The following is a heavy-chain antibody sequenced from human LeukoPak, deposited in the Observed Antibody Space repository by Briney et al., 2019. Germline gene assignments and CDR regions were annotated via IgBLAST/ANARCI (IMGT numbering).Heavy chain of an antibody. CDR2: IYYNGNT. CDR1: GDSVTSSNYY. V-gene: IGHV4-39*02. CDR3: ARRRGGSSWLDY. Sequence: SETLSLTCTVSGDSVTSSNYYWVWLRQPPGKGLEWIGNIYYNGNTYYDPSLKSRVTISVDASKNHISLKLSSVTAADTAVYHCARRRGGSSWLDYWGQGTLVTVSS. D-gene: IGHD6-13*01. J-gene: IGHJ4*02.